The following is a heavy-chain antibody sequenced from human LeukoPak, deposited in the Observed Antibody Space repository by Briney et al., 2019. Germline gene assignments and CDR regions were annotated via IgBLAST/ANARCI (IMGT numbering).Heavy chain of an antibody. CDR2: INTDGSST. CDR3: ISSGWFSFRYYFDY. CDR1: GFTFSSYW. Sequence: PGGSLRLSCAASGFTFSSYWMHWVRQAPGKGLVWVSRINTDGSSTSYADSVKGRFTISRDNSKNTLYLQMNSLRAEDTAVYYCISSGWFSFRYYFDYWGQGTLVTVSS. D-gene: IGHD6-19*01. V-gene: IGHV3-74*01. J-gene: IGHJ4*02.